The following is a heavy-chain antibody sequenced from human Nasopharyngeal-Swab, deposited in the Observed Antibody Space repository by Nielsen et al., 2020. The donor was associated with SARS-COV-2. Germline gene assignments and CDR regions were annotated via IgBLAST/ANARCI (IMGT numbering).Heavy chain of an antibody. V-gene: IGHV3-30*04. CDR2: ISYDGSNK. Sequence: GESLKISCAASGFTFSSYAIHWVRQARDKWLEWGAVISYDGSNKYYADSVTGRFTISRDNSKNTLYLQMNSLRAEDTAVYYCARPASGSYSYYFDSWGQGTLVTVSS. J-gene: IGHJ4*02. D-gene: IGHD1-26*01. CDR1: GFTFSSYA. CDR3: ARPASGSYSYYFDS.